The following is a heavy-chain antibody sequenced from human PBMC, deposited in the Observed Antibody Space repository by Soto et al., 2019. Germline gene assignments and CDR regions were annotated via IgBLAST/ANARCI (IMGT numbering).Heavy chain of an antibody. D-gene: IGHD6-13*01. Sequence: PGGSLRLSCAASKFSFSSYWMHWVRQVPGKGPAWVSRINPDGSKTEYADSVKGRFSISRDNTKNTRYLQMNSLRVEDTAMDYCVREPGGFSGTWYDYWGQGTLVTVSS. J-gene: IGHJ4*02. CDR3: VREPGGFSGTWYDY. CDR1: KFSFSSYW. V-gene: IGHV3-74*01. CDR2: INPDGSKT.